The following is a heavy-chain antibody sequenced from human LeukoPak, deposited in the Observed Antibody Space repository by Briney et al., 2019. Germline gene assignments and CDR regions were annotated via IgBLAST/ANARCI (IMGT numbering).Heavy chain of an antibody. J-gene: IGHJ2*01. CDR3: AGGTFDGPLYGTYWYFHV. Sequence: SETLSLTCTVSGGSISYYYWNWIRQPAGKGLEWIGRVHSSGATVYSPSLKSRVTMSIETSKNQFSLKVPSVTAADTAVYYCAGGTFDGPLYGTYWYFHVWGRGTLVTVSS. CDR1: GGSISYYY. CDR2: VHSSGAT. D-gene: IGHD1-14*01. V-gene: IGHV4-4*07.